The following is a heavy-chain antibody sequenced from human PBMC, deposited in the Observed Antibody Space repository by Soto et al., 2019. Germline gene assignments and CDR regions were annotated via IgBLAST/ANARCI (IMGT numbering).Heavy chain of an antibody. V-gene: IGHV3-30-3*01. CDR1: GFTFSSYA. CDR3: ARGAPPFVPT. Sequence: QVQLVESGGGVVQPGTSLRLSCAASGFTFSSYAKHWVRQAPGKGLEWVAVISYDGSNKYYADSVKGRFTISRDNSKNTLYLQMNSLRAEDTAVYYCARGAPPFVPTWGQGTLVTVSS. J-gene: IGHJ4*02. CDR2: ISYDGSNK.